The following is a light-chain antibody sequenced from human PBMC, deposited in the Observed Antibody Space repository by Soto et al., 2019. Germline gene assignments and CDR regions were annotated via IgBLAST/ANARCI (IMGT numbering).Light chain of an antibody. V-gene: IGKV3-11*01. Sequence: EIILTQSPATLSLSPGERATLSCRASQSVSSYLAWYQHKPGKPPGLPTYDPSTRATGIPARFSGSGSGTDFTLTISSLEPEDFAVYYCQQRSTPLTFGGGTKVEIK. CDR2: DPS. CDR3: QQRSTPLT. CDR1: QSVSSY. J-gene: IGKJ4*01.